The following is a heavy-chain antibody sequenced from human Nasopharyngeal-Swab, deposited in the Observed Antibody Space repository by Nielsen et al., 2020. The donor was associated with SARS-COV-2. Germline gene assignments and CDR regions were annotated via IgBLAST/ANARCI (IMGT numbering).Heavy chain of an antibody. CDR3: ARDGVGATPFDY. J-gene: IGHJ4*02. D-gene: IGHD1-26*01. CDR1: GFTFSSYS. CDR2: ISSSSSYI. V-gene: IGHV3-21*01. Sequence: GESLKISCAASGFTFSSYSMNWVRQAPGKGLEWVSFISSSSSYIYYADSVKGRFTISRDNAKNSLYLQMNSLRAEDTAVYYCARDGVGATPFDYWGQGTLGTVSS.